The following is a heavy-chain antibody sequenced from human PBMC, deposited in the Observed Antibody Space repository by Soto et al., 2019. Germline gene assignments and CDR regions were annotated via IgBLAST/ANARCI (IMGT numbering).Heavy chain of an antibody. D-gene: IGHD4-17*01. CDR3: ARQNNGDYGY. J-gene: IGHJ1*01. CDR1: GFTFSSHW. V-gene: IGHV3-7*04. Sequence: EVQLVESGGGLVQPGGSLRLSCAASGFTFSSHWMSWVRQAPGKGLEWVANIKEDGSETHYADAVKGRFTTSRDNAKNSLYLQMKFLGVEDTAVYSCARQNNGDYGYWGQGTVVTVS. CDR2: IKEDGSET.